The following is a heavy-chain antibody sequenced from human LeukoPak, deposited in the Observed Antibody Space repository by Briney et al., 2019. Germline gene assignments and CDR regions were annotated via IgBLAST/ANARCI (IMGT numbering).Heavy chain of an antibody. J-gene: IGHJ4*02. CDR1: GFTVSSNY. V-gene: IGHV3-66*01. CDR2: IYSGGST. CDR3: ARRLEYSGSKGVFDY. D-gene: IGHD1-26*01. Sequence: GGSLRLSCAASGFTVSSNYMSWVRQAPGKGLEWVSIIYSGGSTSYADSVTGRFTISRDNSKTTLYLQMISLRAEHTAVYYCARRLEYSGSKGVFDYWGQGTLVTVSS.